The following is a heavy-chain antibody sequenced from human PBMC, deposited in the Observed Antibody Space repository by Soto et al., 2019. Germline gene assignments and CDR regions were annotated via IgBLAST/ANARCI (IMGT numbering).Heavy chain of an antibody. CDR3: AGVYRGAYYYYGMDV. CDR1: GYTFTSYA. D-gene: IGHD3-10*01. Sequence: QVQLVQSGAEVKKPGASVKVSCKASGYTFTSYAMHWVRQAPGQRLEWMGWINAGNGNTKYSQKFQGRVDITRDTSASTAYMELSSLRSEDTAVYYCAGVYRGAYYYYGMDVWGQGTTVTVSS. V-gene: IGHV1-3*01. J-gene: IGHJ6*02. CDR2: INAGNGNT.